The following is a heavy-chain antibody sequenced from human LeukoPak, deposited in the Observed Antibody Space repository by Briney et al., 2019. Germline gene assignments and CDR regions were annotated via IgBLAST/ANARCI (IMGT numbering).Heavy chain of an antibody. J-gene: IGHJ4*02. CDR1: GFTFDDYG. CDR2: IKWNGGST. CDR3: VTWDSGRPGD. D-gene: IGHD1-26*01. Sequence: GGSLRLSCAASGFTFDDYGMSWVRQAPGKGLEWVSGIKWNGGSTAYADSVKGRFTISRDNAKNSLYLQMNSLKTEDTAVYYCVTWDSGRPGDWGQGTLVTVSS. V-gene: IGHV3-20*04.